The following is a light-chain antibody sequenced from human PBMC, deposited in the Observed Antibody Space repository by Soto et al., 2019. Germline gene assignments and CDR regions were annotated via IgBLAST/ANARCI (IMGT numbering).Light chain of an antibody. Sequence: EIVLTQSPCTLSLSPGERATLSCRASQSVSTSQLAWYQQKPGQAPRLLIFGASSRATGIPDRFRGSGSGTDFTLTISSLEPEDFAVYYCQQRSNWPPSITFGQGTRLEI. CDR3: QQRSNWPPSIT. V-gene: IGKV3D-20*02. CDR1: QSVSTSQ. J-gene: IGKJ5*01. CDR2: GAS.